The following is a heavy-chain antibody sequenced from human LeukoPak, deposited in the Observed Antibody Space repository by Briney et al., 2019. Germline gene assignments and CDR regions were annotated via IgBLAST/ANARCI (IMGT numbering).Heavy chain of an antibody. CDR3: ARDITGTTVMDV. D-gene: IGHD1-20*01. V-gene: IGHV3-30*02. CDR1: GFTFSSYG. J-gene: IGHJ6*04. CDR2: IRYDGSNK. Sequence: GGSLRLSCAASGFTFSSYGMHWVRQAPGKGLEWVAFIRYDGSNKYYADSVKGRFTVSRDNAKNSLYLQMNSLRAEDTAVYYCARDITGTTVMDVWGKGTTVTVSS.